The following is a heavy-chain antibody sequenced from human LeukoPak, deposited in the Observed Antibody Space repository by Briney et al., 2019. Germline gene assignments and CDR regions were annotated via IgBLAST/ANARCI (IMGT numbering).Heavy chain of an antibody. Sequence: GASVKVSCKASGYTFTSYYMHWVRQAPGQGLEWMGGIIPIFGTANYAQKFQGRVTITADKSTSTAYMELSSLRSEDTAVYYCASRETYYYDSSGYPRWGQGTLVTVSS. D-gene: IGHD3-22*01. CDR1: GYTFTSYY. J-gene: IGHJ4*02. V-gene: IGHV1-69*06. CDR3: ASRETYYYDSSGYPR. CDR2: IIPIFGTA.